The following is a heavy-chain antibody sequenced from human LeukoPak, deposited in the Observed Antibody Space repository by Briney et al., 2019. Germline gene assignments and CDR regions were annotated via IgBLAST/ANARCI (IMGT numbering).Heavy chain of an antibody. V-gene: IGHV3-30-3*01. D-gene: IGHD3-16*02. CDR3: ARASNYDYVWGSYRPYYYYYMDV. CDR2: ISYDGSNK. J-gene: IGHJ6*03. Sequence: GGSLRLSCAASGFTFSSYAMHWVRQAPGKGLEWVAVISYDGSNKYYADSVKGRFTISRDNSKNTLYLQMNSLRAEDTAVYYCARASNYDYVWGSYRPYYYYYMDVWGKGTTVTVSS. CDR1: GFTFSSYA.